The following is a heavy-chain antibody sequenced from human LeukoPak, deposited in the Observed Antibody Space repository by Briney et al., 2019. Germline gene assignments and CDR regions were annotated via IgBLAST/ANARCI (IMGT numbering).Heavy chain of an antibody. CDR3: ARAAGDYVDFDY. V-gene: IGHV4-59*01. D-gene: IGHD4-17*01. CDR1: GGSIGNYY. Sequence: SETLSLTCTVSGGSIGNYYWTWIRQPPGKGLEWIGYVYYDGTTKYNPSLKSRVTISVDTSKNQFSLKLSSVTAADTAVYYCARAAGDYVDFDYWGQGTLVTVSS. CDR2: VYYDGTT. J-gene: IGHJ4*02.